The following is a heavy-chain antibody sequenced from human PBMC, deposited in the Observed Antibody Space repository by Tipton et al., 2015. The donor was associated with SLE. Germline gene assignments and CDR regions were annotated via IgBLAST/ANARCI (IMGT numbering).Heavy chain of an antibody. Sequence: SLRLSCAASGFTFSSYWMHWVRQAPGKGLVWVSRINIDETGSSYADSVKGRFTISRDNAKNTLYLQMNTLRAEDTAVYYCAKDSPPVEYSSLYYFDYWGQGTLVTVSS. CDR1: GFTFSSYW. J-gene: IGHJ4*02. CDR3: AKDSPPVEYSSLYYFDY. D-gene: IGHD6-6*01. V-gene: IGHV3-74*01. CDR2: INIDETGS.